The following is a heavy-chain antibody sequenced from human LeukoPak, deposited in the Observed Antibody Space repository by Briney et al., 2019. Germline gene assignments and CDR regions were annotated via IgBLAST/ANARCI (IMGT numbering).Heavy chain of an antibody. CDR2: ISSSSSYI. CDR1: GFTFSSYS. V-gene: IGHV3-21*01. Sequence: PGGSLRLSCAASGFTFSSYSMNWVRQAPGKGLEWVSSISSSSSYIYYADSVKGRFTIYRDNAKNSLYLQMNSLRAEDTAVYYCAAHCSSTSCPDFDYWGQGTLVTVSS. D-gene: IGHD2-2*01. J-gene: IGHJ4*02. CDR3: AAHCSSTSCPDFDY.